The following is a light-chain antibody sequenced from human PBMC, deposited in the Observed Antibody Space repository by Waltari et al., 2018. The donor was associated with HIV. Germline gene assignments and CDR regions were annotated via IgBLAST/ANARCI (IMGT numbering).Light chain of an antibody. V-gene: IGLV2-14*01. CDR3: SSYTSSSTWV. CDR2: DVS. CDR1: SSDVGGYNH. J-gene: IGLJ3*02. Sequence: QSALTQPASVSGSPGQSTTISCTGTSSDVGGYNHVSWSQQHPGKAPKFMIYDVSKRPSGVSNRFSGSKSGNTASLTISGLQAEDEADYYCSSYTSSSTWVFGGGTKLTVL.